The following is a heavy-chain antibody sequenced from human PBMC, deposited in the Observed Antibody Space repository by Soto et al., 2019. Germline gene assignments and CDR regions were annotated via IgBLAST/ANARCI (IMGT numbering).Heavy chain of an antibody. J-gene: IGHJ4*02. CDR2: IYSGGST. D-gene: IGHD2-2*01. V-gene: IGHV3-53*02. CDR3: AGMVVVPP. Sequence: EVQLVETGGGLIQPGGSLRLSCAASGFTVSSNYMSWVRQAPGKGLEWVSVIYSGGSTYYADSVKGRFTISRDNSKNTLYLQMNGLRAEDTPVYYCAGMVVVPPWGQGTLSPSPQ. CDR1: GFTVSSNY.